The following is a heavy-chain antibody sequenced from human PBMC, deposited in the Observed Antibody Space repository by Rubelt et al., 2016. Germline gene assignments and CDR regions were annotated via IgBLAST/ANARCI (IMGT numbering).Heavy chain of an antibody. CDR3: ARDPWNSGSFIDY. Sequence: QVQLVQSGAEVKKPGSSVKVSCKASGGTFSSYAISWVRQAPGQGLEWMGGIIPILGIAKYAPKFQGRVTITADKSTSTAYMELSSLRPEDTAVYYCARDPWNSGSFIDYWGQGTLVTVSS. J-gene: IGHJ4*02. D-gene: IGHD1-26*01. CDR2: IIPILGIA. CDR1: GGTFSSYA. V-gene: IGHV1-69*04.